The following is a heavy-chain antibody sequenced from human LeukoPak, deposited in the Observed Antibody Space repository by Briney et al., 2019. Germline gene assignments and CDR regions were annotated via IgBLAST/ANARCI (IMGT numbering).Heavy chain of an antibody. V-gene: IGHV4-59*01. CDR2: IYYSGST. CDR3: AAGGSTVVPLY. CDR1: GGSITSYY. D-gene: IGHD4-23*01. J-gene: IGHJ4*02. Sequence: SETLSLTCTVSGGSITSYYWSWIRQSPGKGLEWIGFIYYSGSTNYNPSLKSRVTMSVDTSRNQFSLKLTSVAAADTAVYYCAAGGSTVVPLYWGQGTLVTVSS.